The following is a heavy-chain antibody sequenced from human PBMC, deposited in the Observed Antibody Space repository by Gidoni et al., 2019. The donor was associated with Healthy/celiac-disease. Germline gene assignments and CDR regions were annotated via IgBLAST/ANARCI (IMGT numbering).Heavy chain of an antibody. CDR3: AREDAYSGYDSLDY. CDR2: INPNSGGT. D-gene: IGHD5-12*01. J-gene: IGHJ4*02. CDR1: GYTFTGYY. V-gene: IGHV1-2*02. Sequence: QGQLVQSGAEVKKPGASVKASRKASGYTFTGYYMHWVRQAPGQGLEWMGWINPNSGGTNYAQKFQGRVTMTRDTSISTAYMELSRLRSDDTAVYYCAREDAYSGYDSLDYWGQGTLVTVSS.